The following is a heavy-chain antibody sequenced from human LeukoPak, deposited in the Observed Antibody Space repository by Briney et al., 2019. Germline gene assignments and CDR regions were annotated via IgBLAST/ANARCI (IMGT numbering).Heavy chain of an antibody. CDR3: ARAEKWLGTSPGAC. CDR2: ISPYNANR. D-gene: IGHD6-19*01. Sequence: ASVKVSCKASGYTFTSYGISWVRQAPGQGPEWMGWISPYNANRHYAQNLQGRVTFTTDTATSTAYMELRSLTSDDTAVYYCARAEKWLGTSPGACWGQGTLVTVSS. V-gene: IGHV1-18*01. CDR1: GYTFTSYG. J-gene: IGHJ4*02.